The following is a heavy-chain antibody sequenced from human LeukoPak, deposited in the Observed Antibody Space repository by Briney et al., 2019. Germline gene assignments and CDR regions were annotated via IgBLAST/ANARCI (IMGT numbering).Heavy chain of an antibody. J-gene: IGHJ4*02. CDR1: GYTFTSYY. V-gene: IGHV1-46*01. CDR3: ARDSLYGVVDY. D-gene: IGHD4-17*01. Sequence: ASVKVSCETSGYTFTSYYIHWVRQAPGQGLEWMGIINPSGGSTGYAQKFQGRVTMTRDTSTSTVYMYLSSLRSEDTAVYYCARDSLYGVVDYWGQGTLVTVSS. CDR2: INPSGGST.